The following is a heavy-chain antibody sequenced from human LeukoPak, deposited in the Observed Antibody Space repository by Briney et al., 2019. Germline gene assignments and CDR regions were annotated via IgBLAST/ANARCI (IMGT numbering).Heavy chain of an antibody. CDR1: GFSLSTSGVG. D-gene: IGHD4-17*01. V-gene: IGHV2-5*01. CDR2: IYWNDDK. Sequence: SGPTLVNPTQTLTLTCTFSGFSLSTSGVGVGWIRQPPGKALEWPALIYWNDDKRYSPSLKSRLTITKDTSKNQVVLTMTNMDPVDTATYYCAHRREPVHYGDWLSGTVTGFDYWGQGTLVTVSS. J-gene: IGHJ4*02. CDR3: AHRREPVHYGDWLSGTVTGFDY.